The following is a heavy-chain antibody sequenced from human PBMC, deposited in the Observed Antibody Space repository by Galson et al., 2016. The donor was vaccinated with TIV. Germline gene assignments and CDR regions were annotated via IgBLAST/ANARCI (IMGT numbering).Heavy chain of an antibody. CDR1: GYIFTNYY. Sequence: SVKVSCKASGYIFTNYYFHWVRQAPGQGLEWMGVIDPSSGGTTYAQKFQARLIVTRDTSTTTVYMDLSSLKSGETAGYYCTRDLGRLRDYWGQGTLVTVSS. J-gene: IGHJ4*02. V-gene: IGHV1-46*01. CDR2: IDPSSGGT. CDR3: TRDLGRLRDY. D-gene: IGHD1-26*01.